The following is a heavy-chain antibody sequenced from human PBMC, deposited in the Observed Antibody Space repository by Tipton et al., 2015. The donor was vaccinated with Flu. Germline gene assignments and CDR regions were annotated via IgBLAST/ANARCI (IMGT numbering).Heavy chain of an antibody. D-gene: IGHD3-16*01. CDR2: IFPADSDT. J-gene: IGHJ5*02. Sequence: VQLVQSGAVVKKPGESLRISCEASGYYFSSYWIGWVRQMPGKGLEWMGIIFPADSDTRYSPSFQDQVTISADKSVSTAYLQWSGLKAADTAVYFCVRHVGGGEPMTPLPTLLDPWGQGTSVTVSS. CDR1: GYYFSSYW. V-gene: IGHV5-51*01. CDR3: VRHVGGGEPMTPLPTLLDP.